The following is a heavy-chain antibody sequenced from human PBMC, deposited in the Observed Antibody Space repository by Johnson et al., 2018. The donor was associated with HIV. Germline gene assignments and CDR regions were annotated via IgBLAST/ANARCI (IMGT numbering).Heavy chain of an antibody. J-gene: IGHJ3*01. CDR1: GFTFDDYA. D-gene: IGHD3-10*01. V-gene: IGHV3-20*04. CDR3: ARGGLLWFGHPAD. Sequence: EVQLVESGGGLVQPGGSLRLSCAASGFTFDDYAMHWVRQAPGKGLEWVSGINWTGGSIGYADSVKGRFTISRDNAKNSLYLQMNSLRAEDTAVYYCARGGLLWFGHPADWGQGTMVTVSS. CDR2: INWTGGSI.